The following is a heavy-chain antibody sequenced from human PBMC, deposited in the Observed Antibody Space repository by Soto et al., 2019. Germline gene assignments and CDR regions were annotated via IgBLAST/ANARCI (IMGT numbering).Heavy chain of an antibody. J-gene: IGHJ4*02. Sequence: PGGSLRLSCVASGFTFSDYAMTWVRQSPGKGLEWVSDISGSGGNTHYAESVKGRFTISRDNSKNTLYLQLNSLRAEDTAVYYCAKDRNFWSGYYTSFDYWGQGTLVTVSS. CDR2: ISGSGGNT. CDR1: GFTFSDYA. D-gene: IGHD3-3*01. V-gene: IGHV3-23*01. CDR3: AKDRNFWSGYYTSFDY.